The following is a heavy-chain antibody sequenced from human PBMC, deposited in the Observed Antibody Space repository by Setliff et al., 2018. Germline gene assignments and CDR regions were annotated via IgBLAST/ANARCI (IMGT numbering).Heavy chain of an antibody. J-gene: IGHJ4*02. CDR2: LNNDGTTI. Sequence: PGGSLRLSCAASGFTFSTYGLNWVRQAPGKGLEWISYLNNDGTTIYYADSVRGRFTISRDNARDSLYLQMNSLRAEDTAVYCCVRDTTSGWMLTNWGQGTLVTVSS. D-gene: IGHD6-25*01. CDR1: GFTFSTYG. CDR3: VRDTTSGWMLTN. V-gene: IGHV3-48*04.